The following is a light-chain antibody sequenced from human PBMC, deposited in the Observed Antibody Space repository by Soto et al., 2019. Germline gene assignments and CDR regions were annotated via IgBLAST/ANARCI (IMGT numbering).Light chain of an antibody. Sequence: EIVMTQSPATLSVSPGERATLSCRASQSVSSNLAWYQQKPGQAPRLLIYGASTRATGFPARFSGSGSGTEFTLTISSLQSEDFAVYYCQQYNNWTPITFGQGTRLEIK. CDR1: QSVSSN. V-gene: IGKV3-15*01. J-gene: IGKJ5*01. CDR3: QQYNNWTPIT. CDR2: GAS.